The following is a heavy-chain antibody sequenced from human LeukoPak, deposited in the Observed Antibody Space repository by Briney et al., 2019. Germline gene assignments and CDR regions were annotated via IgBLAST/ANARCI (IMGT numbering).Heavy chain of an antibody. CDR1: GLIVNNNY. D-gene: IGHD3-16*02. V-gene: IGHV3-66*01. Sequence: GGSLRLSCAASGLIVNNNYMTWVRQAPGEGLEWVSVLYAGGSSYYADSVKDRFTISRDNSKNTVYLQMNSLTAEDTAVYYCVRENRLEYYGMDVWGQGTTVTVSS. CDR2: LYAGGSS. CDR3: VRENRLEYYGMDV. J-gene: IGHJ6*02.